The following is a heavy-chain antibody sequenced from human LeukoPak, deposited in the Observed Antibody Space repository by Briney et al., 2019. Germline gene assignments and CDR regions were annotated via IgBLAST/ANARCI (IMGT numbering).Heavy chain of an antibody. D-gene: IGHD1-26*01. CDR2: ISAYNGNT. Sequence: ASVKVSCKASGFTFITYDINWVRQAPGQGLEWMGWISAYNGNTSYAQKLQGRVTMTTDTSTSTAYMELRSLRSDDTAVYYCARGRTAGDFDYWGQGTLVTVSS. V-gene: IGHV1-18*01. J-gene: IGHJ4*02. CDR1: GFTFITYD. CDR3: ARGRTAGDFDY.